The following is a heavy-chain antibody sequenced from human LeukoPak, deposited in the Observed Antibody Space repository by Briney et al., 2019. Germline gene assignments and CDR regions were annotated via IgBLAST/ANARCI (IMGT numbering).Heavy chain of an antibody. J-gene: IGHJ6*04. Sequence: GGSLRLSCAASGFTFRSYWMNWVRQAPGKGLEWVANIKQDGSEKYYVDSVKGRFTISRDNAKNSLYLQMNSLRAEDTAVYYCARDNPARDGMDVWGKGTTVTVPS. CDR2: IKQDGSEK. V-gene: IGHV3-7*03. CDR3: ARDNPARDGMDV. CDR1: GFTFRSYW.